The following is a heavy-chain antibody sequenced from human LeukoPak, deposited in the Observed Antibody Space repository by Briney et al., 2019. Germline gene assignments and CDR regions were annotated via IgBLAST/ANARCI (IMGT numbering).Heavy chain of an antibody. CDR2: IKLGVSET. CDR3: ARKGNAFDF. J-gene: IGHJ3*01. CDR1: GFTFSSYW. D-gene: IGHD3-10*01. Sequence: GGSLRLSCAASGFTFSSYWMTWVRQAPGKGLGWVANIKLGVSETYYVDSVRGRFTISRDNTKNSLYLQMDSLRAEDTAVYYCARKGNAFDFWGQGTMVTVSS. V-gene: IGHV3-7*01.